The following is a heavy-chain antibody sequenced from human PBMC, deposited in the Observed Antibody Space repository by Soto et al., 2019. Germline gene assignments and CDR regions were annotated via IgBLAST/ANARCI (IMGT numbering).Heavy chain of an antibody. CDR1: EFTFRSYW. Sequence: LRLSCAASEFTFRSYWMHWVRQSPGKGLVWVSRISGDGSSTTYADSVRGRFTISRDNAKNTVYLQMNSLRAEDTAVYYCARSLPGTYGAFDLWGQGTMVTVSS. D-gene: IGHD1-7*01. CDR3: ARSLPGTYGAFDL. J-gene: IGHJ3*01. CDR2: ISGDGSST. V-gene: IGHV3-74*01.